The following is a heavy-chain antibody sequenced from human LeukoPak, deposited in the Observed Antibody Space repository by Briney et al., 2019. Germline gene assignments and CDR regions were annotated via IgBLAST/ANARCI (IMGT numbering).Heavy chain of an antibody. Sequence: SESLSLTCTVPGGSISSSSADWGWISQPPGKGLEWIGNIYYSRSNYYTPSLKSRVTISVDTSRNQFSLKLSSVTAADTAVYYCARLGGTYDAFDIWGQGTMVTVSS. CDR1: GGSISSSSAD. V-gene: IGHV4-39*01. CDR2: IYYSRSN. J-gene: IGHJ3*02. D-gene: IGHD1-26*01. CDR3: ARLGGTYDAFDI.